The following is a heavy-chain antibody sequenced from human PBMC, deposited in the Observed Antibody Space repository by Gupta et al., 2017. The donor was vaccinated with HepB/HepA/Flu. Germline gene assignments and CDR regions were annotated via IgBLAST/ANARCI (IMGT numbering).Heavy chain of an antibody. J-gene: IGHJ5*02. D-gene: IGHD2-2*02. Sequence: QLQLQESGPGLVKPSETLSLTCTVSGGSISSSSYYWGWIRQPPGKGLEWIGSIYYSGSTYYNPSLKSRVTISVDTSKNQFSLKLSSVTAADTAVYYCARQVRYCSSTSCYISWFDPWGQGTLVTVSS. V-gene: IGHV4-39*01. CDR1: GGSISSSSYY. CDR3: ARQVRYCSSTSCYISWFDP. CDR2: IYYSGST.